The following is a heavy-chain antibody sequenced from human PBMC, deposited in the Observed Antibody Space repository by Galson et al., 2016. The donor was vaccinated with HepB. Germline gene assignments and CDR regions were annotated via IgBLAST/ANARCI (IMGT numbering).Heavy chain of an antibody. CDR3: ARETNIVGSFDM. V-gene: IGHV3-30*19. D-gene: IGHD3-16*02. J-gene: IGHJ3*02. Sequence: SLRLSCAASGISFSQYGMYWVRQAPGKGLEWVTTLLYDGVNKYYADSVQGRFAISRDNSKNEVYLQMDSLRTEDTAVYYCARETNIVGSFDMWGQGTMVTVSS. CDR1: GISFSQYG. CDR2: LLYDGVNK.